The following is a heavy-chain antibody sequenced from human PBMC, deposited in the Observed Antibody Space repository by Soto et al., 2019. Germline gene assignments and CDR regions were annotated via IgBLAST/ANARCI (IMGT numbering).Heavy chain of an antibody. J-gene: IGHJ6*02. D-gene: IGHD5-18*01. CDR3: ARGGYSYGYPNYSYYGMDV. Sequence: QVQLVQSGAEVKKPGSSVKVSCKASGGTFSSYAISWVRQAPEQGLEWMGGIIPIFGTANYAQKFQGRVTITADESTSTAYMELSSLRSEDTAVYYCARGGYSYGYPNYSYYGMDVWGQGTTVTVSS. CDR2: IIPIFGTA. CDR1: GGTFSSYA. V-gene: IGHV1-69*01.